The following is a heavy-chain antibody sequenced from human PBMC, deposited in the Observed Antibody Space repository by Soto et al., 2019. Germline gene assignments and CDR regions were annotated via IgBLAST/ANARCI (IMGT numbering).Heavy chain of an antibody. Sequence: QVQLVESGGGVVQPGTSLRLSCAASGFTFSSHGMHWVRQAPGKGPEWVAVIWYDGSNKYYADSVRGRFTVSRDNAKNTRYLQMNSLRVEDTAVYRCVRWGNRKVPDLWGQGTLVTVSS. CDR2: IWYDGSNK. CDR3: VRWGNRKVPDL. CDR1: GFTFSSHG. D-gene: IGHD3-16*01. V-gene: IGHV3-33*01. J-gene: IGHJ5*02.